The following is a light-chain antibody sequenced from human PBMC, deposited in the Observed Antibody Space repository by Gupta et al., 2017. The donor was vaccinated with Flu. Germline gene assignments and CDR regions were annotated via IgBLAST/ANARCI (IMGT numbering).Light chain of an antibody. V-gene: IGLV3-21*02. CDR1: NIGSKT. Sequence: SYVLTQPPSVSVAPGQTARLTCGGTNIGSKTVHWYQQKPGQAPVLVVCDDSDRPSGIPERFSGSNSGNTATLTISRVEAGDEADYYCQVWDSSNDHVVFGGGTKLTVL. CDR3: QVWDSSNDHVV. J-gene: IGLJ2*01. CDR2: DDS.